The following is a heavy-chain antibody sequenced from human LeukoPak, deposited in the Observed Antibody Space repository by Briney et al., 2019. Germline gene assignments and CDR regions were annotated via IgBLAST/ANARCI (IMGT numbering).Heavy chain of an antibody. Sequence: PGGSLRLSCAASGFTFSSYGMHWVRQAPGKGLEWVAFIRYDGSNKYYADSAKGRFTISRDNSKNTLYLQMNSLRAEDTAVYYCAKGRRGYYYYMDVWGKGTTVTISS. J-gene: IGHJ6*03. CDR2: IRYDGSNK. CDR3: AKGRRGYYYYMDV. V-gene: IGHV3-30*02. CDR1: GFTFSSYG.